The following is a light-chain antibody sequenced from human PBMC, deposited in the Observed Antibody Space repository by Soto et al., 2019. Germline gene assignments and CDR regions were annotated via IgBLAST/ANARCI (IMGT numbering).Light chain of an antibody. CDR1: QDFSNY. CDR3: QQLNSFPLT. Sequence: DIQLTQSQYFLSASIGDRVALTCLASQDFSNYLAWYQQKPGKAPKLLMYVASTLQSGVPSRFSGSGSGTEFTLTISSLQPEDFATYYCQQLNSFPLTFGGGTKVDIK. CDR2: VAS. J-gene: IGKJ4*01. V-gene: IGKV1-9*01.